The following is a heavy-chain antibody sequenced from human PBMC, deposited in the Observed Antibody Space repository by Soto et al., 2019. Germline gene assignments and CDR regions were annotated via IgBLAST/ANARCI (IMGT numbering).Heavy chain of an antibody. V-gene: IGHV1-69*13. CDR2: IIPIFGTA. Sequence: GASVKVSCKASGGPFSSYAISWVRQAPGQGLEWMGGIIPIFGTANYAQKFQGRVTITADESTSTAYMELSSLRSEDTAVYYCARTWGGYSYGYGDYYYYYGMDVWGQGTTVTVSS. CDR1: GGPFSSYA. CDR3: ARTWGGYSYGYGDYYYYYGMDV. D-gene: IGHD5-18*01. J-gene: IGHJ6*02.